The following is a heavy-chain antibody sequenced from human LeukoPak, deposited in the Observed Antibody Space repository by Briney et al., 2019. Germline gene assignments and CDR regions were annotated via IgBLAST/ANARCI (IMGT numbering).Heavy chain of an antibody. CDR2: IYTSGST. Sequence: SETLSLTCTVSGGSIGSYYWSWIRQPPGKGLEWIGYIYTSGSTNYNPSLKSRVTISVDTSKNQFSLKLSSVTAADTAVYYCARVATIFGVVTFYMDVWGKGTTVTVSS. D-gene: IGHD3-3*01. CDR1: GGSIGSYY. V-gene: IGHV4-4*09. J-gene: IGHJ6*03. CDR3: ARVATIFGVVTFYMDV.